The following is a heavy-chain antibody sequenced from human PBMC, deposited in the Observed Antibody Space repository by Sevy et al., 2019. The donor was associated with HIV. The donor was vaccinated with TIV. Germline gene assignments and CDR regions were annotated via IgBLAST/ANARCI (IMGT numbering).Heavy chain of an antibody. CDR2: ISGSGGST. J-gene: IGHJ4*02. CDR3: AKGTIKAPQPQRRYYFDY. Sequence: GGSLRLSCAASGFTFSSYAMSWVRQAPGKGLEWVSAISGSGGSTYYADSVKGRFTNSRDNSKNTVYLQMNSLRAEDTAVYYCAKGTIKAPQPQRRYYFDYWGQGTLVTVSS. CDR1: GFTFSSYA. V-gene: IGHV3-23*01.